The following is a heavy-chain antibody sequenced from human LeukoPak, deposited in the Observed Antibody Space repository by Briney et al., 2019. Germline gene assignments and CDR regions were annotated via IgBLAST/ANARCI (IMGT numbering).Heavy chain of an antibody. J-gene: IGHJ3*02. V-gene: IGHV1-69*13. D-gene: IGHD7-27*01. CDR1: GYTFTSYG. CDR3: ARTVANWGGNDI. CDR2: IIPIFGTA. Sequence: SVKVSCKASGYTFTSYGISWVRQAPGQGLEWMGGIIPIFGTANYAQKFQGRVTITADESTSTAYMELSSLRSEDTAVYYCARTVANWGGNDIWGQGTMVTVSS.